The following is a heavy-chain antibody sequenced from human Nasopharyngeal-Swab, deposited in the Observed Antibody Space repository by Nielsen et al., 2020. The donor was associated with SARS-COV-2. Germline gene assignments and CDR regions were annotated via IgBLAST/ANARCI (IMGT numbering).Heavy chain of an antibody. V-gene: IGHV4-34*01. CDR2: INHSGST. D-gene: IGHD6-13*01. CDR1: GGSFSGYY. J-gene: IGHJ5*02. Sequence: SETLSLTCAVYGGSFSGYYWSWIRQPPGKGLEWIGEINHSGSTNYNPSLKSRVTISVDTSKNQFSLKLSSVTAADTAVYYCARGYSSSWYFCLFDPCGQGTLVTVSS. CDR3: ARGYSSSWYFCLFDP.